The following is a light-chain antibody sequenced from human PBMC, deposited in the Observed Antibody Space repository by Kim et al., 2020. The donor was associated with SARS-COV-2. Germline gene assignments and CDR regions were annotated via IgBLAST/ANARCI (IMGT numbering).Light chain of an antibody. V-gene: IGKV3-11*01. J-gene: IGKJ5*01. CDR3: QQRSNGTPTNT. CDR2: DAS. Sequence: EIVLTQSPATLSLSPGERATLSGRASQSVSSYLAWYQQKPGQAPRLLIYDASNRATGIPARFSGSGSGTDFTLTISRLEPEDFAVYYCQQRSNGTPTNTFGEGTRLKF. CDR1: QSVSSY.